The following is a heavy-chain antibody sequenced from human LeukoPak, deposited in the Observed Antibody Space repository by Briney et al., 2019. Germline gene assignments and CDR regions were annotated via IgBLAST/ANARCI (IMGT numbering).Heavy chain of an antibody. V-gene: IGHV1-8*01. CDR1: GYTFTRCD. J-gene: IGHJ4*02. Sequence: ASVKVSCKASGYTFTRCDINWVRQAPGQGLEWMGWMNPNSGNTGYAQKFQGRVTMTRNNAISTAYMELSRLSSEDPAVYYCARGVPSYGAGSYYRPFDYWGQGTLVTVSS. CDR2: MNPNSGNT. CDR3: ARGVPSYGAGSYYRPFDY. D-gene: IGHD3-10*01.